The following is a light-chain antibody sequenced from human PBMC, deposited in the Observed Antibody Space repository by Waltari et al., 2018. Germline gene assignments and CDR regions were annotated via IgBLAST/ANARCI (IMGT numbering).Light chain of an antibody. CDR3: QQYNNWPYT. CDR2: GAS. J-gene: IGKJ2*01. CDR1: QSVSSN. Sequence: EIVLTQSPATLSVSPGERATLSCRASQSVSSNLAWYQQKPGHAPRLLIYGASPRATGIPGRFSGSGSGTEFTLTISSLQSEDFAVYYCQQYNNWPYTFGQGTKLESK. V-gene: IGKV3-15*01.